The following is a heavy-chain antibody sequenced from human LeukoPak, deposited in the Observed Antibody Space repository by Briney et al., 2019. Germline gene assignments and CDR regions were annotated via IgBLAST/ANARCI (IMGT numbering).Heavy chain of an antibody. CDR3: AKGYSSGWYSLISAFDY. Sequence: PGGSLRLSCAASGFTFSSYAMSWVRQAPGKGLEWVSAISGSGGSTYYADSVKGRFTISRDNSKNTLYLQMNSLRADDTAVYYCAKGYSSGWYSLISAFDYWGQGTLVTVSS. D-gene: IGHD6-19*01. V-gene: IGHV3-23*01. CDR2: ISGSGGST. CDR1: GFTFSSYA. J-gene: IGHJ4*02.